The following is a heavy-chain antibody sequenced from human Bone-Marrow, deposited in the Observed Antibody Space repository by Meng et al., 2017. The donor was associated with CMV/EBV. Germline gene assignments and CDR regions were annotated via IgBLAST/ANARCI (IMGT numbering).Heavy chain of an antibody. CDR2: IYSGGST. CDR1: GFTVSSNY. Sequence: GESLKISCAASGFTVSSNYMSWVRQAPGKGLEWVSVIYSGGSTYYADSVKGRFTISRDNSKNTLYLQMNSLRAEDTAVYYCAREIMTTVTDEARYYYGMDVWGQGTTVTVSS. V-gene: IGHV3-53*01. CDR3: AREIMTTVTDEARYYYGMDV. D-gene: IGHD4-11*01. J-gene: IGHJ6*02.